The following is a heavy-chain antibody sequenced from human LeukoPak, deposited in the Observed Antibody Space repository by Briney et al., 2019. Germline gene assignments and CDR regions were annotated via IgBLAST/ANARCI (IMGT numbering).Heavy chain of an antibody. D-gene: IGHD3-9*01. CDR3: ARVLGDYDILTGYYDY. CDR1: GYTFTGYY. Sequence: ASVKLSCKASGYTFTGYYMHWVRQAPGQGLEWMGWINPNSGGTNYAQKFQGRVTMTRYTSNSTAYMELSRLRSDDTAVYYCARVLGDYDILTGYYDYWGQGTLVTVSS. V-gene: IGHV1-2*02. J-gene: IGHJ4*02. CDR2: INPNSGGT.